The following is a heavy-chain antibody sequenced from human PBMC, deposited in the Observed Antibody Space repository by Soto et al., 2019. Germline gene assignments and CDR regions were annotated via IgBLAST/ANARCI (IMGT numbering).Heavy chain of an antibody. V-gene: IGHV3-73*01. CDR1: GFTFSGSA. CDR2: IRSKANSYAT. CDR3: TTTHDYYGSALIDY. J-gene: IGHJ4*02. D-gene: IGHD3-10*01. Sequence: GSLRLSCAASGFTFSGSAMHWVRQASGKGLEWVGRIRSKANSYATAYAASVKGRFTISRDDSKNTAYLQMNSLKTEDTAVYYCTTTHDYYGSALIDYWGQGTLVTVSS.